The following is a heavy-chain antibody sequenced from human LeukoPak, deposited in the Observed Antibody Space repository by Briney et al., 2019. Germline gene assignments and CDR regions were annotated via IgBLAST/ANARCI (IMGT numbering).Heavy chain of an antibody. D-gene: IGHD2-8*01. J-gene: IGHJ6*03. CDR1: GFTFSSYG. V-gene: IGHV3-30*02. CDR2: IRYDGSNK. CDR3: ANGYCTNGVCYPYYYYYMDV. Sequence: PGGSLRLSCAASGFTFSSYGMHWVRQAPGKGLKWVAFIRYDGSNKYYADSVKGRFTISRDNSKNTLYLQMNSLRAEDTAVYYCANGYCTNGVCYPYYYYYMDVWGTGTTVTVSS.